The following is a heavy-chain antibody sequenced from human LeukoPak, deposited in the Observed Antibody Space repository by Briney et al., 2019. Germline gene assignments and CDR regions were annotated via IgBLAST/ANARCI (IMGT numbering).Heavy chain of an antibody. V-gene: IGHV3-11*01. J-gene: IGHJ6*02. D-gene: IGHD3-16*01. CDR2: ISSSGDSL. CDR1: GFTFSDYY. CDR3: ARDGLLGGMDV. Sequence: GGSLRLSCAASGFTFSDYYMTWIRQAPGKGLEWISFISSSGDSLYYADSVEGRFTISRDNAQGSVYLQMNSLRAEDTAVYYCARDGLLGGMDVWGQGTTVTVSS.